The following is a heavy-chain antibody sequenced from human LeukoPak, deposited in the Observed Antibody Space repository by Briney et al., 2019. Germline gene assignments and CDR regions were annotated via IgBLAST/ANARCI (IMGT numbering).Heavy chain of an antibody. CDR1: GYTFTSYG. Sequence: GASVKVSCKASGYTFTSYGISWVRQAPGQGLEWMGWISAYNGNTNYAQKLQGRVTMTTDTPTSTAYMELRSLRSDDTAVYYCARAPMPPPYYYGSGSYDLDYWGQGTLVTVSS. CDR3: ARAPMPPPYYYGSGSYDLDY. CDR2: ISAYNGNT. V-gene: IGHV1-18*04. J-gene: IGHJ4*02. D-gene: IGHD3-10*01.